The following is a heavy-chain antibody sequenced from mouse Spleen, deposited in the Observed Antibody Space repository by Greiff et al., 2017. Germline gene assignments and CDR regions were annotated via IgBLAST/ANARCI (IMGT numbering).Heavy chain of an antibody. CDR1: GYTFTSYW. V-gene: IGHV1-59*01. CDR3: ARSRYGNYWYFDV. Sequence: QVQLQQPGAELVRPGTSVKLSCKASGYTFTSYWMHWVKQRPGQGLEWIGVIDPSDSYTNYNQKFKGKATLTVDTSSSTAYMQLSSLTSEDSAVYYCARSRYGNYWYFDVWGAGTTVTVSS. D-gene: IGHD2-1*01. CDR2: IDPSDSYT. J-gene: IGHJ1*01.